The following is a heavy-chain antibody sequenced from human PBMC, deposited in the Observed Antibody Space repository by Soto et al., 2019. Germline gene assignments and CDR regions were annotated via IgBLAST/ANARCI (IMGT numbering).Heavy chain of an antibody. CDR2: ISPSSGHI. J-gene: IGHJ6*02. CDR3: SGCSGGACHKNYGMDV. Sequence: EVHLVESGGGLVKPGGSLRLSCAVSGFTFSSCTMNWVRQAPGKGLEWVSSISPSSGHIYYADSVKGRFTISRANAKNSLFLQMNSLRGEDTAVYYCSGCSGGACHKNYGMDVWGQGTTVTVSS. V-gene: IGHV3-21*06. D-gene: IGHD2-15*01. CDR1: GFTFSSCT.